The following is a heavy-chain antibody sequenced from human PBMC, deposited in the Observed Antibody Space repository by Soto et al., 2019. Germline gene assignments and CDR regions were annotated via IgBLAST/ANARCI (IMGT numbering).Heavy chain of an antibody. V-gene: IGHV3-74*01. CDR1: GFTFSSYW. CDR2: INSDGSST. Sequence: PGGSLRLSCAASGFTFSSYWMHWVRQAPGKGLEWVSRINSDGSSTSYADSVKGQFTISRDNAKNTLYLQMDSLRAEDTAVYYCAQGIAAVGFDYWGQGTLVTVSS. D-gene: IGHD6-13*01. CDR3: AQGIAAVGFDY. J-gene: IGHJ4*02.